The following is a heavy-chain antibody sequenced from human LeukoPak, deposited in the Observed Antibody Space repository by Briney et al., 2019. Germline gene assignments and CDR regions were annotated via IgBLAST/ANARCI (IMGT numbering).Heavy chain of an antibody. J-gene: IGHJ4*02. CDR3: ASTYGDPDY. D-gene: IGHD4-17*01. V-gene: IGHV4-39*07. Sequence: SETLSLTWTVAGGSISSSSYYWGWIRQPPGKGLEWIGSIYYSGSTYYNPSLKSRVTISVDTSKNQFSLKLSSVTAADTAVYYCASTYGDPDYWGQGTLVTVSS. CDR1: GGSISSSSYY. CDR2: IYYSGST.